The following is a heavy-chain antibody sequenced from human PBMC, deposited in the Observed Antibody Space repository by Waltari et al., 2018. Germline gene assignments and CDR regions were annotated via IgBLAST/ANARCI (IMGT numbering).Heavy chain of an antibody. Sequence: HVQLVESGGGVVQPGGSLRLSCAASGLTVIRYTMHWVRQAPGEGLEWMTFIEFDGSNQYYVDSVKGRFIISRDNSKNIVYLQMNSLRPEDTAVYYCVKGEIYGNSPKDWGQGTLVTVSS. CDR2: IEFDGSNQ. D-gene: IGHD3-10*01. V-gene: IGHV3-30*02. CDR1: GLTVIRYT. J-gene: IGHJ4*02. CDR3: VKGEIYGNSPKD.